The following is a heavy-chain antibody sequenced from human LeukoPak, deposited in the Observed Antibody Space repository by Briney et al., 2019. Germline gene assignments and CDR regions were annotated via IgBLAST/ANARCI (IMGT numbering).Heavy chain of an antibody. CDR3: ARGVGATTHFDY. Sequence: GGSLRLSCAASGFTFSSYSMNWVRQAPGKGLEWVSSISSSSSYIYYADSVKGRSTVSRDNAKNSLYLQMNSLRAEDTAVYYCARGVGATTHFDYWGQGTLVTVSS. D-gene: IGHD1-26*01. J-gene: IGHJ4*02. CDR1: GFTFSSYS. V-gene: IGHV3-21*01. CDR2: ISSSSSYI.